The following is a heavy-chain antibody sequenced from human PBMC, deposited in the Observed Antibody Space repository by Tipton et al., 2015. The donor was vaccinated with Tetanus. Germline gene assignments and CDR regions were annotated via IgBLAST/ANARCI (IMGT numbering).Heavy chain of an antibody. V-gene: IGHV3-21*01. CDR1: GFTFSSYS. J-gene: IGHJ4*02. CDR3: ARDPFSRRKGPIDY. D-gene: IGHD3-16*01. CDR2: ISSSSSYI. Sequence: SLRLSCAASGFTFSSYSMNWVRQAPGKGLEWVSSISSSSSYIYYADSVKGRFTISRDNAKNSLYLQMNSLRAEDTAVYYCARDPFSRRKGPIDYWGQGTLVTVSS.